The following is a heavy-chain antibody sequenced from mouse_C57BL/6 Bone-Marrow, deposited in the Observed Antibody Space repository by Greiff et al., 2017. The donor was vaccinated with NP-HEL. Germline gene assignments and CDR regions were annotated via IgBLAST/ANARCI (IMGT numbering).Heavy chain of an antibody. CDR3: AREFGDY. CDR2: ISYDGSN. V-gene: IGHV3-6*01. J-gene: IGHJ2*01. Sequence: VQLQQSGPGLVKPSQSLSLTCSVTGYSITSGYYWNWIRQFPGNKLEWMGYISYDGSNNYNPSLKNRISITRDTSKNQFFLKLNSVTTEDTATYYCAREFGDYWGQGTTLTVSS. CDR1: GYSITSGYY.